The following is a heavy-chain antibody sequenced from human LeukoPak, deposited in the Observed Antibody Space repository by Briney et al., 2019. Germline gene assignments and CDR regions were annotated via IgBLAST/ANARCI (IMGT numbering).Heavy chain of an antibody. J-gene: IGHJ3*02. D-gene: IGHD4/OR15-4a*01. CDR1: GYTFTSYG. CDR3: ASVGYGDHRAFDI. CDR2: IIPIFGTA. V-gene: IGHV1-69*13. Sequence: GASVKVSCKASGYTFTSYGISWVRQAPGQGLEWMGGIIPIFGTANYAQKFQGRVTITADESTSTAYMELSSLRSEDTAVYYCASVGYGDHRAFDIWGQGTMVTVSS.